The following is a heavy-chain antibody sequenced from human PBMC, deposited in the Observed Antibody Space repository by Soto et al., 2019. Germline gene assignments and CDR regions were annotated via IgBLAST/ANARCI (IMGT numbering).Heavy chain of an antibody. V-gene: IGHV1-18*01. J-gene: IGHJ6*02. CDR1: GYTSTNYG. CDR2: ISAYNGDT. Sequence: QVQQVQSGAEVKKPGASVKVSCKASGYTSTNYGISWVRQAPGQGLEWMGWISAYNGDTNFAQKLQGRVTMTTDTATSTAYMEVGSLRSDDTAVYYCARDEYGGDSGYAMDVWGQGTTVTVSS. CDR3: ARDEYGGDSGYAMDV. D-gene: IGHD2-21*02.